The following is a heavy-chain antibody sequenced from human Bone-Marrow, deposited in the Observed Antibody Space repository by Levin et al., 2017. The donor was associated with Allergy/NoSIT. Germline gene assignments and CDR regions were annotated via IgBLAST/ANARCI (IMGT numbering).Heavy chain of an antibody. Sequence: GGSLRLSCAASGFTFSSYAMSWVRQAPGKGLEWVSSISISGGTTNYADSVEGRFTISRDNSKNILYLQMNSLRAEDTAVYYCEGRYCSSTSCYVGGVDYWGQGALVTVSS. V-gene: IGHV3-23*01. CDR3: EGRYCSSTSCYVGGVDY. CDR2: ISISGGTT. J-gene: IGHJ4*02. CDR1: GFTFSSYA. D-gene: IGHD2-2*01.